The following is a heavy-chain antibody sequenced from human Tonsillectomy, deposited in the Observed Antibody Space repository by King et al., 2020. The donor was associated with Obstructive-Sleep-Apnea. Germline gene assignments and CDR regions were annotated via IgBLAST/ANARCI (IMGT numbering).Heavy chain of an antibody. CDR2: ISSNGGST. V-gene: IGHV3-64*01. D-gene: IGHD2-15*01. CDR1: GFTFSSYV. CDR3: ARIQSSFKGWYFDL. J-gene: IGHJ2*01. Sequence: EVQLVESGGGLVQPGGSLRLSCAASGFTFSSYVMHWVRQAPGKGLEYVSAISSNGGSTFYANSVKGRFTISRDNSKNTLYLQMGSLRAEDMAVYYVARIQSSFKGWYFDLWGRGTLVTVSS.